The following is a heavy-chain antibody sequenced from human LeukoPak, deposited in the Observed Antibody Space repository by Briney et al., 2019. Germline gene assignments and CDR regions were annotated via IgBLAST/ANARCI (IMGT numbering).Heavy chain of an antibody. J-gene: IGHJ4*01. Sequence: GGSLRLSCAASGFIFSNYAMSWVRQAPGKGLEWVSAIGGRGGGTYSAASVKGWFTVSRDDQKNTLYRQMNTLRVEDTAVYYCAKWGDYDILTGYYDSDDWGHGTLVTVSS. CDR2: IGGRGGGT. CDR3: AKWGDYDILTGYYDSDD. D-gene: IGHD3-9*01. CDR1: GFIFSNYA. V-gene: IGHV3-23*01.